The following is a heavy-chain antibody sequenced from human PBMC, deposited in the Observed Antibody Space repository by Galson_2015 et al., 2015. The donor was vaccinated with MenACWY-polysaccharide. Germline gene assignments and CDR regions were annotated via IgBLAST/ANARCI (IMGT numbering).Heavy chain of an antibody. V-gene: IGHV3-21*01. CDR1: GFTFSSYS. D-gene: IGHD6-19*01. Sequence: SLRLSCAASGFTFSSYSMNWVRQAPGKGLEWVSSISSSSSYIYYADSVKGRFTISRDNAKNSLYLQMNSLRAEDTAVYYCAREDSSGWYLGPYYYYGMDVWGQGTTVTVSS. CDR2: ISSSSSYI. CDR3: AREDSSGWYLGPYYYYGMDV. J-gene: IGHJ6*02.